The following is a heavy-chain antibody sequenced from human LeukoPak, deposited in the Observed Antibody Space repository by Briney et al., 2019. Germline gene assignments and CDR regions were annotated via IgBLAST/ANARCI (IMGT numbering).Heavy chain of an antibody. D-gene: IGHD2-15*01. CDR1: GFTFSDYY. Sequence: GGSLRLSCTASGFTFSDYYMSWIRQTPGKGLEWVSYMSSSGTTIYYTESEKGRFTISRDNTKNSLYLQMNSLRAEDTAVYFCARAVGYCSAGTCYAFDSWGQGTLVTVSS. J-gene: IGHJ4*02. V-gene: IGHV3-11*01. CDR3: ARAVGYCSAGTCYAFDS. CDR2: MSSSGTTI.